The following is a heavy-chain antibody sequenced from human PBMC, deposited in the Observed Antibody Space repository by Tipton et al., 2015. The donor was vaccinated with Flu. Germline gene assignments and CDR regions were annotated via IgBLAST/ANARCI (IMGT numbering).Heavy chain of an antibody. V-gene: IGHV4-31*03. CDR3: ARGSHDILTGYWVGAYGMDV. CDR1: GGSISSGGYY. CDR2: IYYSGST. Sequence: TLSLTCTVSGGSISSGGYYWSWIRQHPGKGLEWIGYIYYSGSTYYNPSLKSRVTISVDTSKNQFSLKLSSVTAADTAVYYCARGSHDILTGYWVGAYGMDVWGQGTTVTVSS. J-gene: IGHJ6*02. D-gene: IGHD3-9*01.